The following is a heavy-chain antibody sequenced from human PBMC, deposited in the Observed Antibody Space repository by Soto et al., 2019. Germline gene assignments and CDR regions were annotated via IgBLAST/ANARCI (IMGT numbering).Heavy chain of an antibody. V-gene: IGHV3-23*01. D-gene: IGHD4-4*01. J-gene: IGHJ4*02. Sequence: VGSLRLSCAVSGFTFSNYAMNWVRQAPGKGLEWVSVITGSGGSTSYADSVKGRFTISRDNSKRTLYLQMNSMRVDDTAVYYCAKELGHSKPFDYWGQGTLVTVSS. CDR3: AKELGHSKPFDY. CDR2: ITGSGGST. CDR1: GFTFSNYA.